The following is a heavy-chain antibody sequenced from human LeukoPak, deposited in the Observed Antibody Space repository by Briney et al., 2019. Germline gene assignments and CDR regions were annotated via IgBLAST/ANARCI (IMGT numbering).Heavy chain of an antibody. J-gene: IGHJ4*02. V-gene: IGHV4-34*01. CDR1: GGSFSGYY. Sequence: SETLSLTCAVYGGSFSGYYWSWIRQPPGKGLEWIGEINHSGSTNYNPSLKSRVTISVDTSKNQFSLKLSSVTAADTAVYYCARGVYSSSWAPFDYWGRGTLVTVSS. D-gene: IGHD6-13*01. CDR2: INHSGST. CDR3: ARGVYSSSWAPFDY.